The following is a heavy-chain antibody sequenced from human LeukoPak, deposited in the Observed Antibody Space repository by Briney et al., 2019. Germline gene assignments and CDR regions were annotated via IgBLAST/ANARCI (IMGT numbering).Heavy chain of an antibody. CDR2: IYTSGST. Sequence: PSETLSLTCAVSGCSISSYDWSWIRQPAGKGLEWIGRIYTSGSTNYNPALKSRGTMSVDTSKNQFSLKLSSVTAADTDVYYCARHQWGYYDSSGYYYFDYWGQGTLVTVSS. CDR1: GCSISSYD. V-gene: IGHV4-4*07. D-gene: IGHD3-22*01. J-gene: IGHJ4*02. CDR3: ARHQWGYYDSSGYYYFDY.